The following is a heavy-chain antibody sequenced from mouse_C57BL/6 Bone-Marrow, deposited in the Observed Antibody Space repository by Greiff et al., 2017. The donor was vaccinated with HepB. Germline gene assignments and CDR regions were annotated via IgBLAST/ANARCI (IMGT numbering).Heavy chain of an antibody. D-gene: IGHD4-1*01. Sequence: QVQLQQPGAELVMPGASVKLSCKASGYTFTSYWMHWVKQRPGQGLEWIGEIDPSDSYTNYNQKFKGKSTLTVDKSSSTAYMQLSSLTSEDSAVYYCARKTGTWRDYAMDYWGQGTSVTVSS. J-gene: IGHJ4*01. CDR3: ARKTGTWRDYAMDY. V-gene: IGHV1-69*01. CDR1: GYTFTSYW. CDR2: IDPSDSYT.